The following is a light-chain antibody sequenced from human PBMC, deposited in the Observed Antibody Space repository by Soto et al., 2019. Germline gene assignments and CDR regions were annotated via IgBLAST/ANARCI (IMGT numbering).Light chain of an antibody. J-gene: IGKJ1*01. Sequence: DIQMTQSPSTLSASIGDRVTITCRASQTISRWLARYQQKPGKAPKLLIYKASSLESGVPSRFSGSGSGTEFTLTISSLQPDDSGTYYCQQYNVYSRTFGQGTKVEIK. CDR2: KAS. V-gene: IGKV1-5*03. CDR3: QQYNVYSRT. CDR1: QTISRW.